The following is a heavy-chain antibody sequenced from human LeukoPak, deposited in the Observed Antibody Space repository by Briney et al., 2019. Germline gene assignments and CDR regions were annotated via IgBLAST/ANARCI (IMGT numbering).Heavy chain of an antibody. D-gene: IGHD6-19*01. CDR3: ARDGNSGWYTGENYYYYGMDV. CDR1: EFPFSSFA. Sequence: GGPLRLSCAASEFPFSSFALHWVRQAPGKGLEWVAVISYDGSNKDYADSVKGRFTISRDNSKNTLYLQMNSLRAEDTALYYCARDGNSGWYTGENYYYYGMDVWGQGTTVTVSS. CDR2: ISYDGSNK. V-gene: IGHV3-30-3*01. J-gene: IGHJ6*02.